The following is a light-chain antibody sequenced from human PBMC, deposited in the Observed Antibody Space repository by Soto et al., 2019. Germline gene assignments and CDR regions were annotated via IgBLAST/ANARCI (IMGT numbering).Light chain of an antibody. J-gene: IGKJ4*01. V-gene: IGKV3-20*01. CDR1: QSVDSNS. Sequence: EIVLTQSPGPLSLSPGERATLSCRAIQSVDSNSLAWYQHKPGQAPRQLIYGAYSRAPGSSDRYSGRGSGTDFNLTINRLEHEDFAVYYCQQYATSPTFGGGTRWEI. CDR3: QQYATSPT. CDR2: GAY.